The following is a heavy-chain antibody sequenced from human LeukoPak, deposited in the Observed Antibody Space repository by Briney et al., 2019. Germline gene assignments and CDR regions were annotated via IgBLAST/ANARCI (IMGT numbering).Heavy chain of an antibody. CDR1: GFTFDAYA. V-gene: IGHV3-9*01. CDR3: AKDITGGRSSPYFDS. CDR2: ISWNGGGM. Sequence: LRLSCAASGFTFDAYAMHWVRQAPGKGLEWVSGISWNGGGMGYAVSVKGRFTISRDNAKNSLYLQMNSLRDEDTALYYCAKDITGGRSSPYFDSWGQGTLVTVSS. D-gene: IGHD6-6*01. J-gene: IGHJ4*02.